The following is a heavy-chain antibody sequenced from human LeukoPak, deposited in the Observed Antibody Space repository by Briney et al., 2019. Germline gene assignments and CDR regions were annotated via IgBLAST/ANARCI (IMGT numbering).Heavy chain of an antibody. Sequence: ASEKVSCKASGYTFTSYDINWVRQATGQGLEWMGWMNPNSGNTGYAQKFQGRVTMTRNTSISTAYMELSSLRSEDTAVYYCARGIAAAGRYYYYYMDVWGKGTTVTVSS. V-gene: IGHV1-8*01. CDR1: GYTFTSYD. CDR2: MNPNSGNT. D-gene: IGHD6-13*01. CDR3: ARGIAAAGRYYYYYMDV. J-gene: IGHJ6*03.